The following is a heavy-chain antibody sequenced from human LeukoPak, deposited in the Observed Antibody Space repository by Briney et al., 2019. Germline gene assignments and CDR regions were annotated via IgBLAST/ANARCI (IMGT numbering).Heavy chain of an antibody. CDR2: FDPEDGET. D-gene: IGHD2-15*01. V-gene: IGHV1-24*01. J-gene: IGHJ4*02. CDR1: GYTLTELS. CDR3: ATDPVGYCSANGCYSVDY. Sequence: ASVKVSCKVSGYTLTELSMHWVRQAPGKGLEWMEGFDPEDGETVYAQKFQGRLTMTEDTPTDTAYMELSSLRSDDTAVYYCATDPVGYCSANGCYSVDYWGQGTLLTVSS.